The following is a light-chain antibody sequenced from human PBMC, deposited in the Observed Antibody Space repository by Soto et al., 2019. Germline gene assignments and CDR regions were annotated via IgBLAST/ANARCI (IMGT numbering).Light chain of an antibody. J-gene: IGKJ5*01. CDR1: QTIDSW. Sequence: DIQMTQSPSILSASVGDSVTIPCRASQTIDSWVAWYQQKPGKAPKLLVYDATSLESGVSSRFSGSGYGTDFTLSINNLQPDDFATYYCQQYNRLITFGQGTRLEIK. CDR2: DAT. CDR3: QQYNRLIT. V-gene: IGKV1-5*01.